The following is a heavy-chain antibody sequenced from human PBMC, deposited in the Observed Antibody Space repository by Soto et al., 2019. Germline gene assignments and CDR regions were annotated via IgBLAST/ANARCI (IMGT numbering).Heavy chain of an antibody. CDR2: FDPEDGET. D-gene: IGHD6-13*01. CDR1: GYTLTELS. Sequence: ASVKVSCKVSGYTLTELSIHWVRQAPGKGLEWMGGFDPEDGETIYAQKFQGRVTMTEDTSTDTAYMELSSLRSEDTAVYYCATSLVVAAAGIWFDPWGQGTLVTVSS. CDR3: ATSLVVAAAGIWFDP. J-gene: IGHJ5*02. V-gene: IGHV1-24*01.